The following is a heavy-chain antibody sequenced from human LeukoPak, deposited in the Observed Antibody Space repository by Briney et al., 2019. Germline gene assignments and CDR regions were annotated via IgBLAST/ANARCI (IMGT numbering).Heavy chain of an antibody. CDR1: GFTFSSYA. J-gene: IGHJ4*02. D-gene: IGHD6-13*01. CDR3: AKGLIAAAGIIDY. CDR2: ISGSGGST. Sequence: GGSLRLSCAASGFTFSSYAMSWVRQAPGKGLEWVSAISGSGGSTYYADFVKGRFTISRDNAKNSLYLQMNSLRAEDTAVYYCAKGLIAAAGIIDYWGQGTLVTVSS. V-gene: IGHV3-23*01.